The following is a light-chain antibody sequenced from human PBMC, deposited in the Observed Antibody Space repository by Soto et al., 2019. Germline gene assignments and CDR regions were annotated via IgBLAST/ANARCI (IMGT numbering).Light chain of an antibody. V-gene: IGLV1-51*01. J-gene: IGLJ3*02. CDR1: RSNMGINY. CDR3: GTWDSSLSAGV. CDR2: DNN. Sequence: QSVLTQPPSVSAAPGQRVTISCSGSRSNMGINYVSWYQQLPGTAPKVLIYDNNKRPSGIPDRFSGSKSGTSATLGITGLQNGDEADYYCGTWDSSLSAGVFGGGTKLTVL.